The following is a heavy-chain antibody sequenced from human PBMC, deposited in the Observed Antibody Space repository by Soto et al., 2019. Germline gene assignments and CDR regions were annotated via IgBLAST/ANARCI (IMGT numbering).Heavy chain of an antibody. Sequence: GGSLRLSCAASGFSFSSYGMEWVRLAPGKGLEWVAASTYDGGIKHYVDSVKGRFTISRDNSECTLYLQMNSLRVEDTATYYCAGALENPYFYYGLNVWGQGTTVTVSS. CDR2: STYDGGIK. CDR3: AGALENPYFYYGLNV. J-gene: IGHJ6*02. D-gene: IGHD1-1*01. CDR1: GFSFSSYG. V-gene: IGHV3-30*03.